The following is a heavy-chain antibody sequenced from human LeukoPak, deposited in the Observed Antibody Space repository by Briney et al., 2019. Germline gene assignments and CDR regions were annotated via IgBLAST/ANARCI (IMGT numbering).Heavy chain of an antibody. CDR3: ARSDSSGSNI. D-gene: IGHD3-22*01. V-gene: IGHV4-30-2*01. Sequence: SQTQSLTCTVSGDSISSGGYYWSWIRQPPGKGLEWIGYIYHTGSTYYNPSLKSRVTISVDRSKNQFSLRLSSVTAADTAVYYCARSDSSGSNIWGQGTLVTVSS. CDR2: IYHTGST. J-gene: IGHJ4*02. CDR1: GDSISSGGYY.